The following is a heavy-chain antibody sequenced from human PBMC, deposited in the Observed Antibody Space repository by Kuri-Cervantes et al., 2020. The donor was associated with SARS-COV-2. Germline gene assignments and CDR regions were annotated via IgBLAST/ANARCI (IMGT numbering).Heavy chain of an antibody. J-gene: IGHJ6*03. Sequence: GESLKISCAASGFTFSSYAMSWARQAPGKGLDWVSAISGRGDSTYYADSVKGRSTISRDNSKNTLYLQMNSLRAEDTAVYYCARVRGDIVVVPAELYYYYYMDVWGKGTTVTVSS. V-gene: IGHV3-23*01. CDR1: GFTFSSYA. CDR2: ISGRGDST. D-gene: IGHD2-2*01. CDR3: ARVRGDIVVVPAELYYYYYMDV.